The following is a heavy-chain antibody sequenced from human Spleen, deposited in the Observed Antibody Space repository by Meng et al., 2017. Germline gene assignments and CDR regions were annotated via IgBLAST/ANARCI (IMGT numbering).Heavy chain of an antibody. J-gene: IGHJ5*02. CDR3: ARDEGSSWANWFAA. D-gene: IGHD6-13*01. CDR1: GYTFTSYG. V-gene: IGHV1-18*01. CDR2: ISGYSGNT. Sequence: QVQRVPSGAEVKKPGASVKVSCKASGYTFTSYGISWVRQAPGQGLEWMGWISGYSGNTYYEQKFKGRVTMTTDTSTSTGYMELRSLTSDDTAVYYCARDEGSSWANWFAAWGQGTLVTVSS.